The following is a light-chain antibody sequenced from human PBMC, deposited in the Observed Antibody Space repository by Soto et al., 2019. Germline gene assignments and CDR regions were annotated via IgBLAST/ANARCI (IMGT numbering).Light chain of an antibody. J-gene: IGKJ1*01. CDR2: GAS. V-gene: IGKV3-20*01. Sequence: EIVMTQSPATLSVSPGERVTLSCRASQDIRSSLAWYQQKPGQAPRLLIYGASSRATGIPDRFSGSGSGTDFTLTISRLEPEDFAVYYCQQYGSSRGTFGQGTKVDI. CDR3: QQYGSSRGT. CDR1: QDIRSS.